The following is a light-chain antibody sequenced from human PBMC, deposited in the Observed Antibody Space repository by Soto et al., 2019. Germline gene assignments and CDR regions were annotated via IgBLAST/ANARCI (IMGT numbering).Light chain of an antibody. CDR2: DAS. J-gene: IGKJ4*01. CDR1: QSVSSY. CDR3: QQRSNS. Sequence: EIVLTQSPATLSLSPGERATLSCRASQSVSSYLAWYQQKPGQAPRLLIYDASNRATGIPARFSGSGSGTEFTLTISSLEPEDFAVYYCQQRSNSFGGGTKVEIK. V-gene: IGKV3-11*01.